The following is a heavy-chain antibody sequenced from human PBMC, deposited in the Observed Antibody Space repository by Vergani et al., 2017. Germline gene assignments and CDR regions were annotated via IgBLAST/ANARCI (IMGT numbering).Heavy chain of an antibody. D-gene: IGHD2-2*01. J-gene: IGHJ6*02. CDR1: FDSIRNHY. V-gene: IGHV4-59*11. CDR2: IHYSENT. Sequence: QVQLQESGPGLVKSSETLSLTCSVSFDSIRNHYSNWIRQPPGKGLEWIGSIHYSENTNYNPSLKARVTISVDTSKNHFSLKLSSVTAADTAVYYCARDKRCSSISCAKVYGMDVSGQRTTVTVSS. CDR3: ARDKRCSSISCAKVYGMDV.